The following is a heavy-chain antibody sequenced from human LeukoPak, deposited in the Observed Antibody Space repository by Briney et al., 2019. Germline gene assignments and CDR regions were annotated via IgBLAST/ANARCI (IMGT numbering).Heavy chain of an antibody. CDR1: GFTFDDYA. V-gene: IGHV3-9*01. J-gene: IGHJ3*02. CDR3: AKDEEYSSSGAFDI. CDR2: ISWNSGSL. Sequence: GGSPRLSCAASGFTFDDYAMHWVRQAPGKGLEWVSGISWNSGSLGYADSVKGRFTISRDNAKNSLYLQMKSLRPEDTALYYCAKDEEYSSSGAFDIWGQGTMVTVSS. D-gene: IGHD6-6*01.